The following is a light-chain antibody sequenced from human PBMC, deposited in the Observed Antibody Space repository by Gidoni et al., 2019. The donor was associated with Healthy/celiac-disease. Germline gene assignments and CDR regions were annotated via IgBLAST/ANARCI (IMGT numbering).Light chain of an antibody. CDR2: GAS. CDR3: QQDYNLPRS. J-gene: IGKJ2*04. CDR1: QSVSSSY. Sequence: EIVMTQSPATLSLSPGERATLSCRASQSVSSSYLSWYQQTPGQAPRLLIYGASTRATGIPARFSGSGSGTDFTLTISSLQPEDFAVYYCQQDYNLPRSFGQGTKLEIK. V-gene: IGKV3D-7*01.